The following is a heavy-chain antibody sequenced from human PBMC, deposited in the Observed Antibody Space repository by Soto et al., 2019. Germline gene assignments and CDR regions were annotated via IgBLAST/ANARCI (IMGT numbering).Heavy chain of an antibody. D-gene: IGHD3-10*01. CDR3: AKSDGSGSYVYRMDV. V-gene: IGHV3-23*01. J-gene: IGHJ6*02. CDR2: ISGSGGST. CDR1: GFTFSSYA. Sequence: GGSLRLSCGASGFTFSSYAMSWVRQAPGKGLEWVSAISGSGGSTYYADSVKGRFTISRDNSKNTLYLQMNGLRAEDTAVYYCAKSDGSGSYVYRMDVWGQGTTVTVSS.